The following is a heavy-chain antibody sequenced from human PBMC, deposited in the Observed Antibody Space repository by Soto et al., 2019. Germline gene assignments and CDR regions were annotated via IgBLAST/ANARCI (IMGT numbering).Heavy chain of an antibody. V-gene: IGHV3-33*01. CDR3: ARDPLLYSSGWYYFDY. J-gene: IGHJ4*02. Sequence: QVQLVESGGGVVQPGRSLRLSCAASGFTFSSYGMHWVRQAPGKGLEWVAVIWYDGSNKYYADSVKGRFTISRDNSKNTLYLQMNSLRAEDTAVCYCARDPLLYSSGWYYFDYWGQGTLVTVSS. D-gene: IGHD6-19*01. CDR2: IWYDGSNK. CDR1: GFTFSSYG.